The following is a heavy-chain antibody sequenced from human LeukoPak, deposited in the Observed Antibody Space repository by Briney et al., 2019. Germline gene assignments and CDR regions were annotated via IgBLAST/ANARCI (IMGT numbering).Heavy chain of an antibody. Sequence: GGSLRLSCAASGFTFSSYWMSWVRQAPGKGLEWVANIKKDGSEKYYVDSVKGRFTISRDNAKNSPYLQMNSLRAEDTAVYYCARDLYRIVVVPHYFDYWGQGTLVTVSP. CDR1: GFTFSSYW. CDR2: IKKDGSEK. D-gene: IGHD3-22*01. J-gene: IGHJ4*02. V-gene: IGHV3-7*01. CDR3: ARDLYRIVVVPHYFDY.